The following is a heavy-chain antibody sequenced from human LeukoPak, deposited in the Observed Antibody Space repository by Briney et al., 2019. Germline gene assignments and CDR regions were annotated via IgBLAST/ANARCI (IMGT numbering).Heavy chain of an antibody. CDR3: ARSNCNSCYLGVWYFFDY. Sequence: PGGSLRLSCVASGLTVSSNYMSWVRQAPGKGLEWVSVIYSRGDTYYADSVKGRFTISRDSSKNTLFLQMNSLRAEDTAVYYCARSNCNSCYLGVWYFFDYWGQGTVVTVSS. CDR1: GLTVSSNY. J-gene: IGHJ4*02. D-gene: IGHD1/OR15-1a*01. V-gene: IGHV3-66*01. CDR2: IYSRGDT.